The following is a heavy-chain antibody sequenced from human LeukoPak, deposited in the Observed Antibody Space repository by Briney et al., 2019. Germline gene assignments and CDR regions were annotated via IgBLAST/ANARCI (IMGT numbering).Heavy chain of an antibody. CDR1: GGSISSSSYY. D-gene: IGHD1-14*01. Sequence: PSETLSLTCTVSGGSISSSSYYWGWIRQPPGKGLEWIGYIYYSGSTNYNPSLKSRVTISVDTSKNQFSLKLSSVTAADTAVYYCARDWEPYYHGMDVWGQGTTVTVSS. CDR3: ARDWEPYYHGMDV. V-gene: IGHV4-61*01. J-gene: IGHJ6*02. CDR2: IYYSGST.